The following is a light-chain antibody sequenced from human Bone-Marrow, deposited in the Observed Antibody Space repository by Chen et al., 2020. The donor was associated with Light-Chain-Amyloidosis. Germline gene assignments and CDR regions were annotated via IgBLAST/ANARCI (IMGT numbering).Light chain of an antibody. J-gene: IGKJ4*01. CDR2: EAS. CDR1: QSVARY. V-gene: IGKV3-11*01. Sequence: EIVLTQSPATLSLSPGERATLSCRASQSVARYLAWYQQKPGQAPRLLIYEASNRATGIPARFSGSGSGTDFSLTSSSQEPEDFAVYYCLQRSDRPPLTFGGGTKVEIK. CDR3: LQRSDRPPLT.